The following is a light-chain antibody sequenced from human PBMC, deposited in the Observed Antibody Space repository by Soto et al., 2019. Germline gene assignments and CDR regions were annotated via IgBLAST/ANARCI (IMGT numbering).Light chain of an antibody. Sequence: QSVLTQPASVSGSPGQSITISCTGTSNDIGRYKFVSWYQQYPDKAPKLMIYGVSNRPPGVSDRFSGSKSGKTASLTISGLQAEDEADYYCSSYTSSTTWVFGGGTKVTVL. CDR1: SNDIGRYKF. V-gene: IGLV2-14*01. CDR2: GVS. J-gene: IGLJ3*02. CDR3: SSYTSSTTWV.